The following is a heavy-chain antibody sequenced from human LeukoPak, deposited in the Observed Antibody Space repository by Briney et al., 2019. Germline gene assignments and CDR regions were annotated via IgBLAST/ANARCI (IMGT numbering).Heavy chain of an antibody. D-gene: IGHD6-19*01. CDR2: IIPIFGTA. CDR3: ARGVRGWYFFDY. V-gene: IGHV1-69*05. Sequence: GASVKVSCKASEGTFSSYAISWVRQAPGQGLEWMGWIIPIFGTANYARKFQGRVTITTDESTSTAYMELSSLRSEDTAVYYCARGVRGWYFFDYWGQGTLVTVSS. J-gene: IGHJ4*02. CDR1: EGTFSSYA.